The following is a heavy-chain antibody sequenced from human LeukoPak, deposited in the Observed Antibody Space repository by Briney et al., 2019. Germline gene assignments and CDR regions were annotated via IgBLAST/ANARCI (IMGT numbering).Heavy chain of an antibody. Sequence: SETLSLTCAVSGGSISTYYWSWIRQPPGKGLEWIAYIYYTGSNNCSPSLKSRVTISVDTSKNQFSLKLTSVTAADTAVYYCARADHYGSGSYYDYWGQGTLVAVSS. J-gene: IGHJ4*02. CDR1: GGSISTYY. CDR2: IYYTGSN. CDR3: ARADHYGSGSYYDY. D-gene: IGHD3-10*01. V-gene: IGHV4-59*01.